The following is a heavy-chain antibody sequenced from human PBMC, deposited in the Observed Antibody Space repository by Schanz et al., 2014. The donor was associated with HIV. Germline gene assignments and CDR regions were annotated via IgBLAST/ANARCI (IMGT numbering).Heavy chain of an antibody. Sequence: VQLVGAGGGLVKPGGSLRLSCAASGFTFTDNYMSGVRQAPGKGPEWLSYNSVNGATREYSDSVKGRFTISRDNARTSLYLQMNSLRAEDTAVYYCARVFGRTYGLPEYWGQGTLVTVSS. CDR1: GFTFTDNY. J-gene: IGHJ4*02. CDR2: NSVNGATR. V-gene: IGHV3-11*01. D-gene: IGHD3-10*01. CDR3: ARVFGRTYGLPEY.